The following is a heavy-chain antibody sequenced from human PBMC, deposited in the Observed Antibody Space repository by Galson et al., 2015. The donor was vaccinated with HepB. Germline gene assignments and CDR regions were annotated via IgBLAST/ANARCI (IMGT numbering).Heavy chain of an antibody. Sequence: SVKVSCKASGGTFSSYAISWVRQAPGQGLEWMGGIIPIFGTANYAQKFQGRVTITADKSTSTAYMELSSLRSEDTAVYYCAREVSPNYYGSGTLPSNWFDPWGQGTLVTVSS. J-gene: IGHJ5*02. V-gene: IGHV1-69*06. CDR3: AREVSPNYYGSGTLPSNWFDP. D-gene: IGHD3-10*01. CDR2: IIPIFGTA. CDR1: GGTFSSYA.